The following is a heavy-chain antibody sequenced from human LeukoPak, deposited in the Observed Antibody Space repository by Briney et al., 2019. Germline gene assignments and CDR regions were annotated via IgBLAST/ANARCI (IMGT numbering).Heavy chain of an antibody. CDR3: ARGPERDSYGYYFDY. D-gene: IGHD5-18*01. CDR2: ISDSGGRT. Sequence: GGSLRLSCAVSGITLSNYGMSWVRQAPGKGLEWVAGISDSGGRTKYADSVKGRFTISRDNSKNTLYLQMNSLRAEDTAVYYCARGPERDSYGYYFDYWGQGTLVTVSS. J-gene: IGHJ4*02. CDR1: GITLSNYG. V-gene: IGHV3-23*01.